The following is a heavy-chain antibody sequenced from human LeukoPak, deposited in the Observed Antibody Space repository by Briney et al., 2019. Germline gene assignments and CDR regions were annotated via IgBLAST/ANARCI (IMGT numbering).Heavy chain of an antibody. CDR1: GFTFSICA. CDR2: ISYDGRNT. Sequence: PGGSLRLSCAASGFTFSICAMHWVRQAPGKGLEWVATISYDGRNTFYADSVKGRFTISRDNFKDTLYLQMNSLRAEDTAVYNCVRGVGLYDSIGYFDYWGREPWSPSPQ. CDR3: VRGVGLYDSIGYFDY. J-gene: IGHJ4*02. D-gene: IGHD3-22*01. V-gene: IGHV3-30*04.